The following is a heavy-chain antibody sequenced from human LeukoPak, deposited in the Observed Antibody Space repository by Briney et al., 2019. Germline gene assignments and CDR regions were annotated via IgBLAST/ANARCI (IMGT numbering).Heavy chain of an antibody. CDR3: ARAAGFLEWLPLNWFDP. V-gene: IGHV4-59*01. CDR1: GGSISSYY. CDR2: IYYSGST. Sequence: PSETLSLTCTVSGGSISSYYWSWIRQPPGKGLEWIGYIYYSGSTNYNPSLKSRVTISVDTSKNQFSLKLSSVTAADTAVYYCARAAGFLEWLPLNWFDPWGQGTLVTVSS. J-gene: IGHJ5*02. D-gene: IGHD3-3*01.